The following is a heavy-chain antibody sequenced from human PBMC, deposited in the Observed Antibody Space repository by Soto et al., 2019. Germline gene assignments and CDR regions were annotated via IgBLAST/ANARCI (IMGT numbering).Heavy chain of an antibody. CDR1: GGTFTSTA. D-gene: IGHD6-13*01. Sequence: QVLLVQSSAEVKKPGSSVKVSCKASGGTFTSTAFSWVRQAPGQGREWMGGIIPVLGTPNYAQKFQARLTVTADESTTTVHLELSSLRSDDTAVYYCAYSAGVAHLLNSYALNVWAQGTTVTVSS. V-gene: IGHV1-69*01. CDR2: IIPVLGTP. J-gene: IGHJ6*02. CDR3: AYSAGVAHLLNSYALNV.